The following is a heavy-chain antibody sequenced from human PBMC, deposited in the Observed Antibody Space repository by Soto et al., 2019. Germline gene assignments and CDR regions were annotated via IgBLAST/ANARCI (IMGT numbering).Heavy chain of an antibody. D-gene: IGHD3-9*01. CDR3: ARDIDFDIDY. Sequence: QVQLVQSGAEVQKPGASVKVSCKTSGYIFNNFGITWLRQAPGLGLEWLGWIYSKAGTINFAQKFQGRVTMTTDTTTGTASMELRSLTFDASAVYFCARDIDFDIDYWGQGTLVTVS. CDR2: IYSKAGTI. J-gene: IGHJ4*02. V-gene: IGHV1-18*01. CDR1: GYIFNNFG.